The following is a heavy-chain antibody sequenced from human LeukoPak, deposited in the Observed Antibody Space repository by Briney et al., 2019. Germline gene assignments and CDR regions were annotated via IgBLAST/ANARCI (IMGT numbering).Heavy chain of an antibody. J-gene: IGHJ4*02. CDR2: INHSGST. CDR3: ARDPPRARYCSGGSCSHSFDY. D-gene: IGHD2-15*01. CDR1: GGSFSGYY. V-gene: IGHV4-34*01. Sequence: SETLSLTCAVYGGSFSGYYWSWIRQPPGKGLEWIGEINHSGSTNYNPSLKSRVTMSVDTSKNQFSLKLSSVTAADTAVYYCARDPPRARYCSGGSCSHSFDYWGQGTLVTVSS.